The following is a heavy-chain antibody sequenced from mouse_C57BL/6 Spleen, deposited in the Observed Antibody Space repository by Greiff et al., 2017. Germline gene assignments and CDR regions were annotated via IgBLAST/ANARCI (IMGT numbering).Heavy chain of an antibody. J-gene: IGHJ2*01. Sequence: QVQLKQPGAELVRPGTSVKLSCKASGYTFTSYWMHWVKQRPGQGLEWIGVIDPSDSYTNYKQKFKGKATLTVDTSSSTAYMQLSRLTSEDSAVYYCARVRGNFPYFDYWGQGTTLTVSS. CDR1: GYTFTSYW. CDR3: ARVRGNFPYFDY. D-gene: IGHD2-1*01. CDR2: IDPSDSYT. V-gene: IGHV1-59*01.